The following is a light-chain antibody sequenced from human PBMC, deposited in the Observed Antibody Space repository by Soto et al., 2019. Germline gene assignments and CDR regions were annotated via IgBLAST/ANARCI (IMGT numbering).Light chain of an antibody. CDR3: SSYTSTSSLLV. Sequence: QSALTQPASVSGSPGQSITISCTGTSSDVGGYNYVSWYQQHPGKAPKLMIYEVSNRPSGVSNRFSGSKSGTTASLTISGLQAEDEADYSCSSYTSTSSLLVFGGGTKLTVL. J-gene: IGLJ2*01. V-gene: IGLV2-14*01. CDR2: EVS. CDR1: SSDVGGYNY.